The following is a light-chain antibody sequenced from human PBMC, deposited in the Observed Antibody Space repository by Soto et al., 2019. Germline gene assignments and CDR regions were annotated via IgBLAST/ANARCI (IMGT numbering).Light chain of an antibody. J-gene: IGKJ1*01. CDR3: QQYDSSPKK. Sequence: EIVLTQSPGTLSLSPGERATLSCRASQSVSSSYLAWYQQKPGQAPRLLIYGASSRATGIPDRFSGSGSGTDFTLTISRLEPEDFAVYYCQQYDSSPKKFCQGTKVEIK. CDR1: QSVSSSY. CDR2: GAS. V-gene: IGKV3-20*01.